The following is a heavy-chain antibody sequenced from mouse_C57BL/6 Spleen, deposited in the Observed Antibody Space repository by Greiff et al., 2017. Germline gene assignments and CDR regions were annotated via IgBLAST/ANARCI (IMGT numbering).Heavy chain of an antibody. CDR1: GYTFTSYW. CDR3: ARSYDGYYVDY. J-gene: IGHJ2*01. Sequence: QVQLQQPGAELVKPGASVQLSCKASGYTFTSYWMHWVKQRPGQGLEWIGMIHPNSGSTNYNEKFKSKATLTVDKSSSTAYMQLSSLTSEDSAVYYCARSYDGYYVDYWGQGTTLTVSA. CDR2: IHPNSGST. V-gene: IGHV1-64*01. D-gene: IGHD2-3*01.